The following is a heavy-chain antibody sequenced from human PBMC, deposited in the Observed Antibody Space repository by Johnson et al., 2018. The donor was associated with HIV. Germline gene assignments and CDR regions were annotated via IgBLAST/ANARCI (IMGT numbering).Heavy chain of an antibody. CDR1: GFTFADYG. CDR2: IRYDGSNK. D-gene: IGHD3-10*01. V-gene: IGHV3-30*02. CDR3: AKDYEWFGEFVDAFEI. Sequence: QVQLVESGGGVVQPGGSLRLSCAASGFTFADYGMHWVRQAPGKGLEWVAFIRYDGSNKYYADSVKGRFTISRDNSKNTLYLQMNSLRAEDPAVYYCAKDYEWFGEFVDAFEIGGQGTMVTVSS. J-gene: IGHJ3*02.